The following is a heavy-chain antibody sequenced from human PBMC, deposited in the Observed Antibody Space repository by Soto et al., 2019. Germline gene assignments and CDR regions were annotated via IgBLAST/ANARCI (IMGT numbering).Heavy chain of an antibody. CDR3: AIITRGFSMDV. D-gene: IGHD1-20*01. J-gene: IGHJ6*02. CDR2: IKHDGSEK. V-gene: IGHV3-7*01. CDR1: GFTFSAYW. Sequence: GGSLRLSCAASGFTFSAYWMSWVRQTPGKGLEWVANIKHDGSEKYYVDSVKGRFTISRDNAKNSLFLEMNSLRAEDTAVFYCAIITRGFSMDVWGQGTTVTVSS.